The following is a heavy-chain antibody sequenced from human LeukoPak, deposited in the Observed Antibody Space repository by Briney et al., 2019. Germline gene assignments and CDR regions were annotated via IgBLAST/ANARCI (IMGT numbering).Heavy chain of an antibody. D-gene: IGHD2-15*01. J-gene: IGHJ4*02. CDR2: ISVDNGKT. CDR1: GYTFFYYG. Sequence: ASVKVSCKASGYTFFYYGVTWVRQVPGQGLEWMGWISVDNGKTNYAQKLQGRVTLTTDMSTTTAYMELRSLRSDDTAVYYCARVDCSGDSCYSAGYWGQGTLVTVSS. V-gene: IGHV1-18*01. CDR3: ARVDCSGDSCYSAGY.